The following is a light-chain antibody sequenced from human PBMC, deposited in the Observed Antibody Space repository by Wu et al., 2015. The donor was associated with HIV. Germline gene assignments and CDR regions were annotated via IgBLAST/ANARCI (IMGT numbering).Light chain of an antibody. CDR2: TTS. J-gene: IGKJ1*01. Sequence: DIQMTQSPSSLSASVGDRVTITCRASESPSSGLAWYQQKPGKAPKILIYTTSILESGAPSRFSGSGSETEFTLTINSLQSDDFATYFCQQYHDYPWTFGQGTKVEIK. V-gene: IGKV1-5*03. CDR3: QQYHDYPWT. CDR1: ESPSSG.